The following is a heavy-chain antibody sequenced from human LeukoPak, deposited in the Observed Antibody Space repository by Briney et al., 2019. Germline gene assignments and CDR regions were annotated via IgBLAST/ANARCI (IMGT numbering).Heavy chain of an antibody. J-gene: IGHJ4*02. D-gene: IGHD2-2*01. CDR3: ARYYCSSTSCYAPSGY. CDR2: TSYGGGRT. Sequence: GGSLRLSCAASGFTFSSYAMSWVRQAPGKGLEWVSTTSYGGGRTYYADSVKGRFTISRDNAKNSLYLQMNSLRDEDTAVCYCARYYCSSTSCYAPSGYWGQGTLVTVSS. V-gene: IGHV3-23*01. CDR1: GFTFSSYA.